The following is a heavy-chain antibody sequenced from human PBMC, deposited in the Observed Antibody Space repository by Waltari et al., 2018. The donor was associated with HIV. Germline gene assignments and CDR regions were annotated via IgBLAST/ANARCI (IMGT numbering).Heavy chain of an antibody. CDR1: GYTFTSYY. D-gene: IGHD6-13*01. Sequence: QVQLVQSGAEVKKPGASVKVSCKASGYTFTSYYMHWVRQAPGQGLGWMGIINPSGGSTSYAQKFQGRVTMTRDTSTSTVYMELSSLRSEDTAVYYCARDRDIAAAGTSRWFDPWGQGTLVTVSS. V-gene: IGHV1-46*01. CDR2: INPSGGST. J-gene: IGHJ5*02. CDR3: ARDRDIAAAGTSRWFDP.